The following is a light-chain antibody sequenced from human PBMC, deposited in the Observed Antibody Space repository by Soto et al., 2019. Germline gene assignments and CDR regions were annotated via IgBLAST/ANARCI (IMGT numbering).Light chain of an antibody. CDR3: QSYDSSLSAYV. CDR2: GNT. Sequence: QSALTQPPSVSGAPGQRVTISCTGSSSNIGAGYDVHWYLQLPGTAPKLLIYGNTNRPSGVPDRFSGSKSGSSASLAITGLQDEDKADYYCQSYDSSLSAYVFGTGTKVTVL. CDR1: SSNIGAGYD. V-gene: IGLV1-40*01. J-gene: IGLJ1*01.